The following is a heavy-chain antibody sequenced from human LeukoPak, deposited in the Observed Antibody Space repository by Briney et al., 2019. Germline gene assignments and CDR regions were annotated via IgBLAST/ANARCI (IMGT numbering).Heavy chain of an antibody. V-gene: IGHV3-33*01. D-gene: IGHD3-16*01. Sequence: GGSLRLSCAASGFTFSSYGMHWVRQAPGKGLEWVAVIWYDGSNKYYADSVKGRFTISRDNSKNTLYLQMNSLRAKDTAVYYCARDYLLPRGTNYYYGMDVWGQGTTVTVSS. CDR1: GFTFSSYG. J-gene: IGHJ6*02. CDR3: ARDYLLPRGTNYYYGMDV. CDR2: IWYDGSNK.